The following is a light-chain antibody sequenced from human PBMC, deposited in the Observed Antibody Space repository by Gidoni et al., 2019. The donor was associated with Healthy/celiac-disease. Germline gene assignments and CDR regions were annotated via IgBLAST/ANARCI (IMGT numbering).Light chain of an antibody. J-gene: IGKJ4*01. CDR3: QQRSNWPPA. Sequence: VFTQSPATLSLSPGERATLSCRASQSVSSYLAWYQQKPGQAPRLLIYDASNRATGIPARFSGSGSGTDFTLTISSLEPEDFAVYYCQQRSNWPPAFGGGTKVEIK. CDR2: DAS. CDR1: QSVSSY. V-gene: IGKV3-11*01.